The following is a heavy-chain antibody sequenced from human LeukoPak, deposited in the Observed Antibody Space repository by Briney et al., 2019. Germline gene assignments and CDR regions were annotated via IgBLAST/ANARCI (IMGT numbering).Heavy chain of an antibody. J-gene: IGHJ4*02. D-gene: IGHD7-27*01. CDR1: GGSISSHY. Sequence: KSSETLSLTCTVSGGSISSHYWSWIRQPPGKRLEWIGEINHSGSTNYNPSLKSRVTISVDTSKNQFSLKLSSVTAADTAVYYCARGSITGGGGYYFDYWGQGTLVTVSS. CDR2: INHSGST. CDR3: ARGSITGGGGYYFDY. V-gene: IGHV4-34*01.